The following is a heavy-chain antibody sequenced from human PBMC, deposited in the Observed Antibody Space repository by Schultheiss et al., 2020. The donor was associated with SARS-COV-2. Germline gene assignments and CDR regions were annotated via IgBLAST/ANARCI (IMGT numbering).Heavy chain of an antibody. CDR2: IDPSDSYT. Sequence: GESLKISCKGSGYSFTSYWISWVRQMPGKGLEWMGRIDPSDSYTNYSPSFQGHVTISADKSISTAYLQWSSLKASDTAMYYCARHGEMATSTPDYWGQGTLVTVSS. J-gene: IGHJ4*02. V-gene: IGHV5-10-1*01. CDR1: GYSFTSYW. CDR3: ARHGEMATSTPDY. D-gene: IGHD5-24*01.